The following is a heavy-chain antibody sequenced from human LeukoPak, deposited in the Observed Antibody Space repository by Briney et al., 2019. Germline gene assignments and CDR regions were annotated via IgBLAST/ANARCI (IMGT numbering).Heavy chain of an antibody. CDR2: ITWNSGSL. V-gene: IGHV3-69-1*01. CDR3: ARAQSGYYSLFQY. CDR1: GGSISSSPYY. J-gene: IGHJ4*02. D-gene: IGHD3-3*01. Sequence: ETLSLTCTVSGGSISSSPYYWDWIRQPPGKGLEWVSSITWNSGSLAYADSVKGRFTISRDNAKNSLFLQMNSLRAEDTAVYYCARAQSGYYSLFQYWGQGTLVTVSS.